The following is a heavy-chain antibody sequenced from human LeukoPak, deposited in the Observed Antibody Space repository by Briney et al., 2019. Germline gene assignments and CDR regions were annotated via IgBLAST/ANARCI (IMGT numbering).Heavy chain of an antibody. CDR3: ARPQVNDYGDCGI. CDR2: INSGGTVT. D-gene: IGHD4-17*01. CDR1: GFTFSDFW. V-gene: IGHV3-74*01. J-gene: IGHJ3*02. Sequence: GGSLRLSCAASGFTFSDFWMHWVRQAPGKGLVWVSRINSGGTVTNYADSVKGRLTISRDNAKNTLYLQMNSLRAEDTAVYYCARPQVNDYGDCGIWGQGTMVAVSS.